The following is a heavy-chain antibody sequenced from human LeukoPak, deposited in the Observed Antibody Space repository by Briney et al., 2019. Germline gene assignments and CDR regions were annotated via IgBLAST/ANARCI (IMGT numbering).Heavy chain of an antibody. D-gene: IGHD3-22*01. CDR3: ARHVSSSVYKPFDY. Sequence: SETLSLTCTVSGGSINSSSYYRGWIRQPPGKGLEWIGSIYYSGSTFYNPSLKSRVTISVDTSKNQFSLKLSSVTAADTAVYYCARHVSSSVYKPFDYWGQGTLVTVSS. CDR2: IYYSGST. J-gene: IGHJ4*02. V-gene: IGHV4-39*01. CDR1: GGSINSSSYY.